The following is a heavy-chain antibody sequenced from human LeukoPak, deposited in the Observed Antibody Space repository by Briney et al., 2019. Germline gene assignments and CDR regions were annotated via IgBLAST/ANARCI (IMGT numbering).Heavy chain of an antibody. CDR3: ARGGTDYGGKSPWE. CDR2: INPKSGGT. J-gene: IGHJ4*02. Sequence: ASVKVSCKASGYTFTGYYMHWVRQAPGQGLEWIGRINPKSGGTNYAQKFQGRVTMTRDTSISTAYMELSRLRSDDTAVYYCARGGTDYGGKSPWEWGQGTLVTVSS. V-gene: IGHV1-2*06. CDR1: GYTFTGYY. D-gene: IGHD4-23*01.